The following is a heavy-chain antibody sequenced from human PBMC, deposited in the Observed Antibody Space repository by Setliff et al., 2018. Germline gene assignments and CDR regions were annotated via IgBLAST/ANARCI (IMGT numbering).Heavy chain of an antibody. Sequence: PGESLKISCKASGYSFSNFWINWVRQLPGKGLEWMGRIEPTDSYTNYNPSFQGHVTLSADKSSGTAFLQWSSLKASDTAMYYCARAPEATSTPYYNPFDSWGQGTLVTVSS. J-gene: IGHJ5*01. CDR3: ARAPEATSTPYYNPFDS. CDR2: IEPTDSYT. D-gene: IGHD3-10*01. CDR1: GYSFSNFW. V-gene: IGHV5-10-1*01.